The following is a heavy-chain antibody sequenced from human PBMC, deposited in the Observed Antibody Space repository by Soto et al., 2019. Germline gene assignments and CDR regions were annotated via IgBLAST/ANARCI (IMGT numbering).Heavy chain of an antibody. CDR1: GFTFSNYW. J-gene: IGHJ5*02. Sequence: GGSLRLSCAASGFTFSNYWMDWVRRAPGKGLVWVSRIKRDGSSISYADSVKGRFTISRDNAKNTLYLQMNSLRVDDTAIYYCAKVLSGFSYGRAWGQGTLVTVSS. V-gene: IGHV3-74*01. D-gene: IGHD5-18*01. CDR2: IKRDGSSI. CDR3: AKVLSGFSYGRA.